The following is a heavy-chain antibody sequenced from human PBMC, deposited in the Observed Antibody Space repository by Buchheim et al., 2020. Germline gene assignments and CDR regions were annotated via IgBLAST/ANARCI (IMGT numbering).Heavy chain of an antibody. CDR2: ISYDGSNK. J-gene: IGHJ4*02. D-gene: IGHD4-23*01. CDR1: GFTFSSYG. CDR3: AKSTVVTMLFDY. V-gene: IGHV3-30*18. Sequence: QVQLVESGGGVVQPGRSLRLSCAASGFTFSSYGMHWVRQAPGKGLEWVAVISYDGSNKYYADSVKGRFTISRDNSKNTLYLQMNSLRAEDTAVYYCAKSTVVTMLFDYWGQGTL.